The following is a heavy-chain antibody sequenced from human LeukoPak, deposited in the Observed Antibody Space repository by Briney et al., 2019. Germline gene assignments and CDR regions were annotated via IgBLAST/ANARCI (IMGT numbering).Heavy chain of an antibody. J-gene: IGHJ6*03. Sequence: PSETLSLTCTVSGGSLSSYYWSWIRQPPGKGLEWIGYIYYSGSTNYNPSLKSRVTISVDTSKNQFSLKLSSVTAADTAVYYCARAWGYGSGSSNPPYYYYYMDVWGKGTTVTVSS. V-gene: IGHV4-59*01. CDR3: ARAWGYGSGSSNPPYYYYYMDV. D-gene: IGHD3-10*01. CDR1: GGSLSSYY. CDR2: IYYSGST.